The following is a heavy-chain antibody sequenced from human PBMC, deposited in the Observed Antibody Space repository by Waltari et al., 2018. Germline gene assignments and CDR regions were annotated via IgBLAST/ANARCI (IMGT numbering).Heavy chain of an antibody. CDR3: ARSQDYYDSSGFHDAFDI. CDR1: GGTFSSYA. J-gene: IGHJ3*02. V-gene: IGHV1-69*12. CDR2: IIPIFGTA. D-gene: IGHD3-22*01. Sequence: QVQLVQSGAEVKKPGSSVKVSCKASGGTFSSYAISWVRPAPGQGLEWMGGIIPIFGTANYAQKFQGRVTITADESTSTAYMELSSLRSEDTAVYYCARSQDYYDSSGFHDAFDIWGQGTMVTVSS.